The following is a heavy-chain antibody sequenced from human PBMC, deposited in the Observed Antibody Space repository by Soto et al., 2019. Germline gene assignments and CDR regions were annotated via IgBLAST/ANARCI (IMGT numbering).Heavy chain of an antibody. Sequence: GGSLRLSCAASGFTFSSYAMGWVRQGPGKGLEWVAVVSIGGSTHYADSVRGRFTISRDNSKNALSLQMNSLTAEDTAVYFCAKRRGAGGHFDYWGQGALVTVSS. D-gene: IGHD2-15*01. CDR1: GFTFSSYA. CDR3: AKRRGAGGHFDY. J-gene: IGHJ4*02. CDR2: VSIGGST. V-gene: IGHV3-23*01.